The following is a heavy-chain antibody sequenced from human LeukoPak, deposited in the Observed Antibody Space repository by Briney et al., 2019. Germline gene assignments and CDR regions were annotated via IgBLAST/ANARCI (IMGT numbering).Heavy chain of an antibody. J-gene: IGHJ4*02. CDR3: ARGRSLRYFDWLLLAPSGFDY. V-gene: IGHV4-34*01. CDR1: GGSFSGYY. D-gene: IGHD3-9*01. Sequence: PSETLSLTCAVYGGSFSGYYWSWIRQPPGKGPEWIGEINHSGSTNYNPSLKSRVTISGDTSKNQFSLKLSSVTAADTAVYYCARGRSLRYFDWLLLAPSGFDYWGQGTLVTVSS. CDR2: INHSGST.